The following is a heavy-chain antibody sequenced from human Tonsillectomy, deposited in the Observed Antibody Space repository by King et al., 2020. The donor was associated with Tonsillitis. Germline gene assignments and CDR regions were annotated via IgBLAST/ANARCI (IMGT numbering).Heavy chain of an antibody. CDR2: ISYDGSNK. Sequence: VQLVESGGGVVQPGRSLRLSCAASGFTFSSYGMHWVRQAPGKGLEWVAVISYDGSNKYYADSVKGRFTISRDNSKNTLYLQMNSLRAEDTAVYYCTQTHRYFSWIQLWLDYWGQGTLVTVSS. V-gene: IGHV3-30*03. CDR3: TQTHRYFSWIQLWLDY. D-gene: IGHD5-18*01. J-gene: IGHJ4*02. CDR1: GFTFSSYG.